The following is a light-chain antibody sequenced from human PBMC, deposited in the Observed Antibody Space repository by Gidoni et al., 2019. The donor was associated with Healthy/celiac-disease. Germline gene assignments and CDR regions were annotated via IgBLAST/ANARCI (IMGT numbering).Light chain of an antibody. J-gene: IGKJ1*01. V-gene: IGKV3-15*01. CDR2: GAS. CDR3: QQYNNWPPT. Sequence: DIVLTQSPATLSVSPGERATLSCRASQSVSSKLAWYQQKPGQAPKLLIYGASTRATGIPARFSGSGSGTEFTLTISSLQSEDFAVYYCQQYNNWPPTFGQGTKVEIK. CDR1: QSVSSK.